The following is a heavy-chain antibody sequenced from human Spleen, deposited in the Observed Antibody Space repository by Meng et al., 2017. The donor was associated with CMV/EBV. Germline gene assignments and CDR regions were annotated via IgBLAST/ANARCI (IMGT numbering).Heavy chain of an antibody. CDR1: GGSFSGYS. D-gene: IGHD3-22*01. J-gene: IGHJ4*02. V-gene: IGHV4-34*01. CDR3: ARGRDYYDSSGSLDY. CDR2: INRSGST. Sequence: QVQLQQGGAGRFKPSGPLSLTAAVYGGSFSGYSWSWIRQPPGKGLEWIGEINRSGSTNYNPSLKSRVTISVDTSKNQFSLKLSSVTAADTAVYYCARGRDYYDSSGSLDYWGQGTLVTVSS.